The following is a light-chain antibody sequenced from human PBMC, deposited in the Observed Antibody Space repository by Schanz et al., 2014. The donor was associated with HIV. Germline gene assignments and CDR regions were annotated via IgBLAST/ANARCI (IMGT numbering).Light chain of an antibody. J-gene: IGLJ3*02. CDR1: NSDIGAYNY. Sequence: QSALTQPASVSGSPGQSIAISCTGTNSDIGAYNYVSWYQQHPDKAPKLIIYDVNNRPSGVSNRFSGSKSGNTASLTISGFKAEEGADYYCESYENGLSGSVFGGGTKLTVL. V-gene: IGLV2-14*03. CDR3: ESYENGLSGSV. CDR2: DVN.